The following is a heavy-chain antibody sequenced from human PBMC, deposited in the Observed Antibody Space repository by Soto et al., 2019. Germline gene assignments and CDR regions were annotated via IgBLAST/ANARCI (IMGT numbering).Heavy chain of an antibody. J-gene: IGHJ6*02. CDR1: GFTFSSYG. Sequence: QVQLVESGGGVVQPGRSLRLSCAASGFTFSSYGMHWVRQAPGKGLEWVAVIWYDGSNKYYADSVKGRFTISRDNSKNTLYLQMNSLRAEDTAVYYCARDRGASSRQYYYYGMDVWGQGTTVTVSS. CDR3: ARDRGASSRQYYYYGMDV. V-gene: IGHV3-33*01. CDR2: IWYDGSNK. D-gene: IGHD6-6*01.